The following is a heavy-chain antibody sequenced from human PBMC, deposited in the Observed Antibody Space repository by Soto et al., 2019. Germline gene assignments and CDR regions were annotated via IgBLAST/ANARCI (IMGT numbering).Heavy chain of an antibody. CDR1: GYRFTSYG. D-gene: IGHD2-15*01. Sequence: ASVKLACKASGYRFTSYGSSWGRQAPGQGLEWMGWISAYNGNTNYAQKLQGRVTMTTDTSTSTAYMELRSLRSDDTAVYYCARVVSDWFDPWGQGTLVTVSS. V-gene: IGHV1-18*01. CDR2: ISAYNGNT. CDR3: ARVVSDWFDP. J-gene: IGHJ5*02.